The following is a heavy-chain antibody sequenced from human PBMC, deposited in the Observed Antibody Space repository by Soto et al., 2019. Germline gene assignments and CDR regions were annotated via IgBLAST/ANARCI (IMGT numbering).Heavy chain of an antibody. V-gene: IGHV4-59*01. D-gene: IGHD5-12*01. CDR3: VREAYIGYGHAIDH. CDR1: CVTISTYY. J-gene: IGHJ4*02. Sequence: TLSLTCAVSCVTISTYYWSWIRQPPGKGLEWIGYNYHSGTTNYNPSLKSRVTIPVDTSKNQFSLRLTSVTAADTAIYYCVREAYIGYGHAIDHAGEGTLVKVSS. CDR2: NYHSGTT.